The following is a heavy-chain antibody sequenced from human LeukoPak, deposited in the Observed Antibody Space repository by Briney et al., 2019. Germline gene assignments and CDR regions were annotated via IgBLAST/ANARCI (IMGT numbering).Heavy chain of an antibody. Sequence: PGGSLRLSCAASGFTFSDSYMSWIRQAPGKGLEWVSYINNSGSRTYYADSVKGRFTISRDNAKNSLYLQMSSLRAEDTAVYYCARVSYTYVSRLPVDPWGQGTLVTVSS. V-gene: IGHV3-11*01. D-gene: IGHD5-18*01. J-gene: IGHJ5*02. CDR1: GFTFSDSY. CDR3: ARVSYTYVSRLPVDP. CDR2: INNSGSRT.